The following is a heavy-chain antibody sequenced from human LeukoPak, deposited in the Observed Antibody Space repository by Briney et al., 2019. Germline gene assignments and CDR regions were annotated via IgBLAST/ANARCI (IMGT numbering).Heavy chain of an antibody. CDR2: MNPYSGNT. J-gene: IGHJ4*01. V-gene: IGHV1-8*01. Sequence: GASVKVSCKAARYTFTSYDINWVRQAPGQGLEWMGWMNPYSGNTGYAQKFQGRVSMTRNTSISTAYMELGGLSSDDTAVYFCARGSHRGYCTTSNCYTVDYWGQGTLVSVSS. D-gene: IGHD2-2*02. CDR3: ARGSHRGYCTTSNCYTVDY. CDR1: RYTFTSYD.